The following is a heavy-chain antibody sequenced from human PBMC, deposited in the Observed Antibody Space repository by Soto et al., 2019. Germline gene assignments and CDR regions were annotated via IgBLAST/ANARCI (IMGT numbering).Heavy chain of an antibody. CDR3: ATASGYMNFDY. CDR1: GYTSTSYG. CDR2: ISSYNGNT. Sequence: GASVKFSCKASGYTSTSYGISWVRQAPGQGLEWMGWISSYNGNTNYAQKLQGRVTMTTDTSTSTAYMELRSLRSDDTAVYYCATASGYMNFDYWGQGTLVTVSS. V-gene: IGHV1-18*01. J-gene: IGHJ4*02. D-gene: IGHD5-12*01.